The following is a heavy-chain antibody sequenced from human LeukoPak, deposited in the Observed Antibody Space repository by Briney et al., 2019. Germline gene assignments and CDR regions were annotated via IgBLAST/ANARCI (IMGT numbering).Heavy chain of an antibody. D-gene: IGHD4-17*01. J-gene: IGHJ4*02. Sequence: GESLKISCKGSGYSFTSYWIGWVRQMPGKGLEWMGIIYPGDSDTRYSPSFQGQVTISADKSISTAYLQWSSLKASDTAMYYCARPPYTTMTTVTSSVSSDYWGQGTLVTVSS. CDR1: GYSFTSYW. V-gene: IGHV5-51*01. CDR2: IYPGDSDT. CDR3: ARPPYTTMTTVTSSVSSDY.